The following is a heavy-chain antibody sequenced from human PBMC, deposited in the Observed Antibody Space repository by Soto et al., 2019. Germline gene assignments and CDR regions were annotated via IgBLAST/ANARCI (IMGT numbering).Heavy chain of an antibody. V-gene: IGHV3-11*01. J-gene: IGHJ6*02. CDR3: ARDARYASSSYGFDV. D-gene: IGHD6-13*01. CDR2: ISNSGHAI. CDR1: GFTFSDYY. Sequence: QVQLVESGGGLVKSGGSLRLSCVASGFTFSDYYMSWIRQAPGKGLEWVSYISNSGHAIYYADSVKGRFTVSRDNSNNSMSLQMDSLRADDTAIYYCARDARYASSSYGFDVWGQGTTVSVSS.